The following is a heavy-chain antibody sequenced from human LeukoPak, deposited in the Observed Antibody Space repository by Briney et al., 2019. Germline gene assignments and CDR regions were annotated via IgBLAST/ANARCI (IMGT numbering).Heavy chain of an antibody. CDR2: ISSSSSTI. CDR3: VRDAYGAHFDY. V-gene: IGHV3-48*04. J-gene: IGHJ4*02. D-gene: IGHD2-21*01. CDR1: GFTFSSYS. Sequence: GGSLRLSCAASGFTFSSYSMNWVRQAPGKGLGWVSYISSSSSTIYYADSVKGRFTISRDNAKNSLYLQMNSLRADDTAVYYCVRDAYGAHFDYWGQGTLVTVSS.